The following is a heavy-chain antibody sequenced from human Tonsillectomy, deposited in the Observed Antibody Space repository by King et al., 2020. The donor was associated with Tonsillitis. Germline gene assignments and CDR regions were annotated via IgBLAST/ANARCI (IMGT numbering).Heavy chain of an antibody. CDR2: MNPNSGNT. CDR3: ARTTYGGDGYNYDY. V-gene: IGHV1-8*02. J-gene: IGHJ4*02. D-gene: IGHD5-24*01. CDR1: GYTFTNYE. Sequence: QLVQSGAEVKKPGASVKVSCKASGYTFTNYEINWVRQATGQGLEWMGWMNPNSGNTGYVQKFQGRVTMTRNTSLSTAYMELSSLRSEDTAVYFCARTTYGGDGYNYDYWGQGTLVTVSA.